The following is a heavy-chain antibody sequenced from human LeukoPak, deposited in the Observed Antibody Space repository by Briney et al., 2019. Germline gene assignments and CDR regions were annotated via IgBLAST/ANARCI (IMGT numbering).Heavy chain of an antibody. Sequence: PSETLSLTCTVAGGSISSSSYYWGWIRQPPGKGLEWIGSIYHSGSTYYNPSLKSRVTISVDTSKNQFSLKLSSVTAADTAVYYCARGGGYCSGGSCFYYYMDVWGKGTTVTVSS. V-gene: IGHV4-39*07. D-gene: IGHD2-15*01. CDR2: IYHSGST. CDR1: GGSISSSSYY. J-gene: IGHJ6*03. CDR3: ARGGGYCSGGSCFYYYMDV.